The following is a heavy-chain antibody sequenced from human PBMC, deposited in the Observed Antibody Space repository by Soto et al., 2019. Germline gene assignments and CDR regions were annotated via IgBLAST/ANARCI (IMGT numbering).Heavy chain of an antibody. CDR2: IIPIFGTA. V-gene: IGHV1-69*01. CDR1: GGTFSSYA. CDR3: AYCSSTSCYGNYYYYGMDV. D-gene: IGHD2-2*01. Sequence: QVQLVQSGAEVKKPGSSVKVSCKASGGTFSSYAISWVRQAPGQGLEWMGGIIPIFGTANYAQKFQGRVTITADESTSTAYMELSSLRSEDTAVYYCAYCSSTSCYGNYYYYGMDVWGHGTTVTVSS. J-gene: IGHJ6*02.